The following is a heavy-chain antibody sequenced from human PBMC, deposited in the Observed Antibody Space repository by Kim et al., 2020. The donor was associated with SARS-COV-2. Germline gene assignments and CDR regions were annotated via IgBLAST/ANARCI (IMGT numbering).Heavy chain of an antibody. CDR2: IWPGDSDA. D-gene: IGHD1-1*01. V-gene: IGHV5-51*01. J-gene: IGHJ6*02. CDR3: VRHPPNWNALYLFYGMDV. CDR1: GYSFTTYW. Sequence: GESLKISCQGSGYSFTTYWIGWVRQMPGKGLEWMGVIWPGDSDARYRSTFQGQVTISVDKSIGTAYLQWNSLKASDTAIYYCVRHPPNWNALYLFYGMDVWGQGTTVTVSS.